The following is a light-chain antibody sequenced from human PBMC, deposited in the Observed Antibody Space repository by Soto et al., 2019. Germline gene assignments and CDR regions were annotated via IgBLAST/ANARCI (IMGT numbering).Light chain of an antibody. CDR2: AAS. CDR3: QKYDNVPT. Sequence: DIQLAQSPSVLSASVGDTVTITCRASQSISRYLNWYQQKPGKVPKLLIYAASTLQSGVPSRFSGSGSGTDFTLTISSLQPEDVAAYYCQKYDNVPTFGQGTKVDIK. CDR1: QSISRY. J-gene: IGKJ1*01. V-gene: IGKV1-27*01.